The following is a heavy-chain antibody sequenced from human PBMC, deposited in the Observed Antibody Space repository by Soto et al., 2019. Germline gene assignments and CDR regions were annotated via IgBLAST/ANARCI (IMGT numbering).Heavy chain of an antibody. CDR2: ISDDGDKV. CDR1: EFTFSDYA. J-gene: IGHJ3*02. D-gene: IGHD3-22*01. V-gene: IGHV3-30-3*01. Sequence: QVQLVESGGGVVQPGGSLRLSCAASEFTFSDYAMHWVRQAPGKGLEWVAVISDDGDKVFYADSMKDRLTISRDNPKSTLFLQLTSLGPADTALYYCSRAHYHRSSGRNGHAFDIWGQGTLVTVSS. CDR3: SRAHYHRSSGRNGHAFDI.